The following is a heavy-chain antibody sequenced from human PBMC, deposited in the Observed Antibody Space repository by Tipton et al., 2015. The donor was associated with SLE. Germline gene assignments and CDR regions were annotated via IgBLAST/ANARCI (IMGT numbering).Heavy chain of an antibody. D-gene: IGHD6-19*01. Sequence: SLRLSCAVSGFTFDDSVHDSAMHWVRQVPGKGLEWVSGISWNGDSTNYADSVKGRFTISRDNAKNTLYLHMNSLRAEDTAVYYCARVGAVAGTSVYWGQGTLVTVSS. CDR3: ARVGAVAGTSVY. V-gene: IGHV3-9*01. CDR2: ISWNGDST. J-gene: IGHJ4*02. CDR1: GFTFDDSVHDSA.